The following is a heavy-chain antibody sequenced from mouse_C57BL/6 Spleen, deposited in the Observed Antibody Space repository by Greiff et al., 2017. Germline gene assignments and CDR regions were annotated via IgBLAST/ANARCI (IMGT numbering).Heavy chain of an antibody. Sequence: EVQVVESGGGLVQPGGSMKLSCVASGFTFSNYWMNWVRQSPEKGLEWVAQIRLKSDNYATHYAESVKGRFTISRDDSKSSVYLQMNNLRAEDTGIYYCTDLDSSGYGFAYWGQGTLVTVSA. J-gene: IGHJ3*01. CDR2: IRLKSDNYAT. V-gene: IGHV6-3*01. CDR1: GFTFSNYW. D-gene: IGHD3-2*02. CDR3: TDLDSSGYGFAY.